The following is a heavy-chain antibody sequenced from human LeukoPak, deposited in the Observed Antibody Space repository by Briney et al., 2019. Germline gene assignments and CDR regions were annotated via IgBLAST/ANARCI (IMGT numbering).Heavy chain of an antibody. J-gene: IGHJ4*02. CDR1: GFTFSSYG. Sequence: GALRLSCAASGFTFSSYGMHWVRQAPGKGLEWVAVIWYDGSNKYYADSVKGRFTISRDNSKNTLYLQMNSLRAEDTAVYYCTTDRGYYDSSGYEFDYWGQGTLVTVSS. CDR3: TTDRGYYDSSGYEFDY. V-gene: IGHV3-33*01. CDR2: IWYDGSNK. D-gene: IGHD3-22*01.